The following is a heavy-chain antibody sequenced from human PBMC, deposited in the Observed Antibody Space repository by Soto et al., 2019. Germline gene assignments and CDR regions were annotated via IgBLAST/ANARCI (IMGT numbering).Heavy chain of an antibody. CDR1: GFTLTRSA. CDR3: ARGYDIVAVPVTIRVAYFDY. CDR2: ISAGGGGT. Sequence: HPGGSLRLSCAGSGFTLTRSAVSWVRQAPGKGLEWVSGISAGGGGTYYADSVKGRFTISRDISKNTVYLQMNGLRVGGTAVYYCARGYDIVAVPVTIRVAYFDYWGQGTLVTVSS. V-gene: IGHV3-23*01. J-gene: IGHJ4*02. D-gene: IGHD2-2*01.